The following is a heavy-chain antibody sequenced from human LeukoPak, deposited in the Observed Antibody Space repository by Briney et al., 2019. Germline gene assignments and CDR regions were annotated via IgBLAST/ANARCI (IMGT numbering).Heavy chain of an antibody. J-gene: IGHJ3*01. CDR3: ARGPDPVVRGPRRAFDL. V-gene: IGHV3-30-3*01. D-gene: IGHD3-10*01. CDR2: VSNDGSNL. Sequence: GGSLRLSCAASGFTFTYYAMHWVRQAPGKGLEWVSVVSNDGSNLDYTDSVKGRFIISRDDSKSTVYLQMNSLRVDDTAMYYCARGPDPVVRGPRRAFDLWGQGTMVTVSS. CDR1: GFTFTYYA.